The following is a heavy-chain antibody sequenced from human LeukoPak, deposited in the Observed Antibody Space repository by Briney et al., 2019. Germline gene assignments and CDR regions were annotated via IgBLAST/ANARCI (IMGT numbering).Heavy chain of an antibody. CDR2: IYSGGRT. V-gene: IGHV3-53*01. D-gene: IGHD4-17*01. Sequence: SGGSLRLSCAASGFTVSSNYMSWVRQAPGKGLEWVSVIYSGGRTYYADSVKGRFTISRDNSKNTLYLQMNSLRAEDTAVYYCATAYGDYVGGDYWGQGTLVTVSS. CDR3: ATAYGDYVGGDY. J-gene: IGHJ4*02. CDR1: GFTVSSNY.